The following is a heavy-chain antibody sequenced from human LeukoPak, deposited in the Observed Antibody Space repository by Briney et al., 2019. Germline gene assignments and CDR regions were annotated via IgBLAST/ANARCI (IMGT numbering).Heavy chain of an antibody. CDR1: GFTFSSYA. J-gene: IGHJ4*02. CDR2: ISGSGGST. CDR3: ARGPYGSGWYFDY. V-gene: IGHV3-23*01. D-gene: IGHD6-19*01. Sequence: GGSLRLSCAASGFTFSSYAMSWVRQAPGKGLEWVSAISGSGGSTYYADSVKGRFTISRDNSKNTLYLQMNSLRAEDTAVYYCARGPYGSGWYFDYWGQGTLVTVSS.